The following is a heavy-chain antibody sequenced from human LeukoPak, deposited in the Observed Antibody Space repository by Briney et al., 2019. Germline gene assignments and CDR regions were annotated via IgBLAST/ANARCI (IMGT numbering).Heavy chain of an antibody. J-gene: IGHJ4*02. D-gene: IGHD3-10*01. CDR3: ARDDYGSGSWSDY. CDR1: GFTFYDYG. V-gene: IGHV3-20*04. CDR2: IFWSGGST. Sequence: GGSLRLSCAASGFTFYDYGMSWVRQAPGKGLEGVSGIFWSGGSTGYADSVKGRFTISRDNAKNSLYLQMNSLRAEDTALYYCARDDYGSGSWSDYWGQGTLVTVSS.